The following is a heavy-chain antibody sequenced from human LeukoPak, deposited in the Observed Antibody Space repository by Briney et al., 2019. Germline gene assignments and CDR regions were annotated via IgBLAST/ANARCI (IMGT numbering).Heavy chain of an antibody. CDR3: ARDTPSIASRRGYYYYYMDV. CDR2: IYYSGST. J-gene: IGHJ6*03. Sequence: SETLSLTCTVSGGSISSSSYYWGWIRQPPGKGLEWIGSIYYSGSTYYNPSLKSRVTISVDTSKNQFSLMLSSVTAADTAMYYCARDTPSIASRRGYYYYYMDVWGTGITVTVSS. CDR1: GGSISSSSYY. V-gene: IGHV4-39*02. D-gene: IGHD6-6*01.